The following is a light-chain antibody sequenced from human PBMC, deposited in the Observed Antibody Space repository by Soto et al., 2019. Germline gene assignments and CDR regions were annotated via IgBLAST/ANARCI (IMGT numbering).Light chain of an antibody. CDR2: GAF. Sequence: EIVLTQSPCTLSLTQGERATLSCRASQSVSSSFLAWYQQKPGQAPRLLIYGAFNRATGIPDRFSGSGSGTDFTLTISRLEPEEFAVYYCQQYGRSPLTFGGGTRLE. CDR1: QSVSSSF. V-gene: IGKV3-20*01. J-gene: IGKJ5*01. CDR3: QQYGRSPLT.